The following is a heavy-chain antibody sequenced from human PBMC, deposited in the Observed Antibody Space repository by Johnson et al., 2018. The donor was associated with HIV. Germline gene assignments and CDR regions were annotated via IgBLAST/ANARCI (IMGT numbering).Heavy chain of an antibody. CDR2: ISVSGGSI. CDR3: ARGCGGDCAHQEAFDI. Sequence: VQLVESGGGVVQPGRSLRLSCTASGFPFDDFALHWVRQAPGKGLEWVSAISVSGGSIYYADSVKGRFTISRDNSKNTLYLQMNNLRAEDTAVYFCARGCGGDCAHQEAFDIWGQGTMVTVSS. V-gene: IGHV3-23*04. J-gene: IGHJ3*02. CDR1: GFPFDDFA. D-gene: IGHD2-21*02.